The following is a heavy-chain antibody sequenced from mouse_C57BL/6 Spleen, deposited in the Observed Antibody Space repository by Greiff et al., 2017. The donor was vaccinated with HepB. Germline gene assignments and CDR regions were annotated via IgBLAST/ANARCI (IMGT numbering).Heavy chain of an antibody. CDR3: ARRFMTTVWYFDV. V-gene: IGHV1-18*01. CDR2: INPNNGGT. Sequence: VQLKQSGPELVKPGASVKIPCKASGYTFTDYNMDWVKQSHGKSLEWIGDINPNNGGTIYNQKFKGKATLTVDKSSSTAYMELRSLTSEDTAVYYCARRFMTTVWYFDVGGTGTTVTVS. CDR1: GYTFTDYN. D-gene: IGHD1-1*01. J-gene: IGHJ1*03.